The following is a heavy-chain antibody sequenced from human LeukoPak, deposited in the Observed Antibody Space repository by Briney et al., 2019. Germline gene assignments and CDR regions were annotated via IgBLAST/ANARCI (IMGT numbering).Heavy chain of an antibody. CDR1: GGSISSGSYY. V-gene: IGHV4-61*02. D-gene: IGHD6-13*01. CDR2: IYTSGGT. Sequence: SQTLSLTCTVSGGSISSGSYYWSWIRQPAGKGLEWIGRIYTSGGTNYNPSLKSRVTISVDTSKNQFSLKLSSVTAADTAVYYCARIAAAGTLLDPWGQGTLVTVSS. J-gene: IGHJ5*02. CDR3: ARIAAAGTLLDP.